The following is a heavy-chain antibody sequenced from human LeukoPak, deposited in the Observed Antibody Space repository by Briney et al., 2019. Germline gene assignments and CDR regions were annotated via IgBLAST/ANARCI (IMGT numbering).Heavy chain of an antibody. CDR3: ARDRDSYDYVWGNPSGMDV. D-gene: IGHD3-16*01. Sequence: GGSLRLSCAASGFTFSSYSMNWVRQAPGKGLEWVSSISSSSSYIYYADSVKGRFTISRDNAKNSLYLQMNSLRGEDTAVYYCARDRDSYDYVWGNPSGMDVWGQGTTVTVSS. CDR1: GFTFSSYS. CDR2: ISSSSSYI. J-gene: IGHJ6*02. V-gene: IGHV3-21*01.